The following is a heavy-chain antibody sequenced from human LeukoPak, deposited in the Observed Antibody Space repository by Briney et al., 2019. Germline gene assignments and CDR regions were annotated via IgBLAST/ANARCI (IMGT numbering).Heavy chain of an antibody. V-gene: IGHV1-2*02. CDR3: ARDGVVRGVIIY. J-gene: IGHJ4*02. D-gene: IGHD3-10*01. CDR1: GYTFTGYY. CDR2: IDPNSGGT. Sequence: ASVKVSCKTSGYTFTGYYMHWVRQAPGQGLEWMGWIDPNSGGTNYAQKFQGRVTMTRDTSISTAHMELSRLTSDDTAVYYCARDGVVRGVIIYWGQGTLVIVSS.